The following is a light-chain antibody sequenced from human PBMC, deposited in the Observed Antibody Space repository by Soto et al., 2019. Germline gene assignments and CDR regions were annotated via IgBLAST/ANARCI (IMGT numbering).Light chain of an antibody. Sequence: DIQMTQSPSTLSASVGDRVTITCRASQSISNWLAWYQQKPGKAPKLLIYKASSLESGVPSRFSGSGSGTEFTLTISSLQPDDFATYYCQQYNSPPWTFGQGTKVEIK. J-gene: IGKJ1*01. CDR3: QQYNSPPWT. CDR2: KAS. V-gene: IGKV1-5*03. CDR1: QSISNW.